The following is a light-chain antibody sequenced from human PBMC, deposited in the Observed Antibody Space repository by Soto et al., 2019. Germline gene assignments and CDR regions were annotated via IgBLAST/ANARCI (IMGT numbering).Light chain of an antibody. CDR2: AAS. CDR3: QQANSFPRT. CDR1: QPISTW. J-gene: IGKJ1*01. V-gene: IGKV1D-12*01. Sequence: DIQMPQSPSSVSASVGDRVTISCRACQPISTWLAWYQQKPGKAPKLLIYAASNLHTWVLSRFTGSGSGTDFALTISSLQPEDFATYYCQQANSFPRTFGQGTKGEIK.